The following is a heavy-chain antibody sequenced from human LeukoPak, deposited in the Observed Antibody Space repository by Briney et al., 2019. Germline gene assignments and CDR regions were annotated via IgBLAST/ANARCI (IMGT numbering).Heavy chain of an antibody. CDR1: GYTFTGYY. D-gene: IGHD6-13*01. Sequence: GASVKVSCKASGYTFTGYYMHWVRQAPGQGLEWMGRINPNSGGTNYAQKFQDRVTMTRDTSISTAYMELSRLRSDDTAVYYCTREARIAAVRGSFDYWGQGTLVTVSS. CDR3: TREARIAAVRGSFDY. J-gene: IGHJ4*02. V-gene: IGHV1-2*06. CDR2: INPNSGGT.